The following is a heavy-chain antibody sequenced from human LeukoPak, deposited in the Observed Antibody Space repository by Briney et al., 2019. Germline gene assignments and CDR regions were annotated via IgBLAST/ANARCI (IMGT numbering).Heavy chain of an antibody. CDR2: ISGSGGST. CDR1: GFTFSSYA. CDR3: ARVGEDVEMTPIPLDF. Sequence: GGSLRLSCAASGFTFSSYAMSWVRQAPGKGLEWVSAISGSGGSTYYADSVKGRFTISRDNSKNSLYLEMNSLRADDTAVYYCARVGEDVEMTPIPLDFWGQGTLVTVSS. D-gene: IGHD5-24*01. V-gene: IGHV3-23*01. J-gene: IGHJ4*02.